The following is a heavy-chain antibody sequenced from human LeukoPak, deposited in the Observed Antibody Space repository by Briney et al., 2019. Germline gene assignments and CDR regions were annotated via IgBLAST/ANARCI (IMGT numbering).Heavy chain of an antibody. Sequence: ASVKVSCKVSGYTVTELSMHWVRQSPGKGLEWMGGFDPEDGETIYAQKFQGRVTMTEDTSTDTAYMELSSLRSEDTAVYYCATPLPYSSGWYDYWGQGTLVTVSS. CDR2: FDPEDGET. CDR1: GYTVTELS. J-gene: IGHJ4*02. CDR3: ATPLPYSSGWYDY. D-gene: IGHD6-19*01. V-gene: IGHV1-24*01.